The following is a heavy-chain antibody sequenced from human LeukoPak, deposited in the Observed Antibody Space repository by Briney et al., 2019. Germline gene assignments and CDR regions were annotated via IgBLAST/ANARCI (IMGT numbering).Heavy chain of an antibody. CDR2: INPSGGST. V-gene: IGHV1-46*01. D-gene: IGHD3-3*01. CDR3: ARDPGHYYDFWSGYYINYFDY. CDR1: GYTFTSYY. J-gene: IGHJ4*02. Sequence: GASVKVSCKASGYTFTSYYMHWVRQAPGQGLEWMGIINPSGGSTSYAQKFQGRVTMTRDTSTSTVYMELSSLRSEDTAVYYCARDPGHYYDFWSGYYINYFDYWGQGTLVTVSS.